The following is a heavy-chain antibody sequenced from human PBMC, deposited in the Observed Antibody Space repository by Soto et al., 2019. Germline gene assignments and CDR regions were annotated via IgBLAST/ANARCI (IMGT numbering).Heavy chain of an antibody. CDR3: ARLPFEAMVRGVIILYYFDY. CDR2: IYYSGST. D-gene: IGHD3-10*01. J-gene: IGHJ4*02. Sequence: SETLSLTCTVSGGSISSSSYYWGWIRQPPGKGLEWIGSIYYSGSTYYNPSLKSRVTISVDTSKNQFSLKLSSVTAADTAVYYCARLPFEAMVRGVIILYYFDYWGQGTLVTVSS. V-gene: IGHV4-39*01. CDR1: GGSISSSSYY.